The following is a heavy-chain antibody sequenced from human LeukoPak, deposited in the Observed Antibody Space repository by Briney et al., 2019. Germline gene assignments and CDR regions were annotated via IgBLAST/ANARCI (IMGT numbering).Heavy chain of an antibody. V-gene: IGHV3-43*01. CDR3: AKDLDSSGYRFYFRH. Sequence: GGSLRLSCAASGFSFDEYTLHWVRQAPGKGLEWVSLISWDGGSRDYADSVKGRSTISRDNSKNSLYLQMNSLRTGDTALYYCAKDLDSSGYRFYFRHWGQGTLVTVSS. D-gene: IGHD3-22*01. CDR2: ISWDGGSR. CDR1: GFSFDEYT. J-gene: IGHJ1*01.